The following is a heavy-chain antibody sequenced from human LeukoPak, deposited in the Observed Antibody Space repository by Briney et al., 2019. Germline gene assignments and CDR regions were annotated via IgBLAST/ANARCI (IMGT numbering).Heavy chain of an antibody. CDR1: GGSISSSSYY. CDR3: ARGHSYGSIIGVDYYYYYMDV. Sequence: SETLSLTCTVSGGSISSSSYYWGWIRQPPGKGLEWIGSIYYSGSTNYNPSLKSRVTISVDTSKNQFSLKLSSVTAADTAVYYCARGHSYGSIIGVDYYYYYMDVWGKGTTVTVSS. CDR2: IYYSGST. J-gene: IGHJ6*03. V-gene: IGHV4-39*07. D-gene: IGHD5-18*01.